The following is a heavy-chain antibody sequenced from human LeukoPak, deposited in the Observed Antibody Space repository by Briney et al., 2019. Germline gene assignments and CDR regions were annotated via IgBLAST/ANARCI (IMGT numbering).Heavy chain of an antibody. J-gene: IGHJ4*02. CDR1: GGSISSGGYY. D-gene: IGHD3-22*01. CDR3: AGSSYYYDSGGYYFEY. CDR2: IYYSGST. Sequence: PSQTLSLTCTVSGGSISSGGYYWSWIRQHPGKGLEWIGYIYYSGSTYYTPSLKSRVTISVDTSKNQFSLKLSSVTAADTAVYYRAGSSYYYDSGGYYFEYWGQGTLVTVSS. V-gene: IGHV4-31*03.